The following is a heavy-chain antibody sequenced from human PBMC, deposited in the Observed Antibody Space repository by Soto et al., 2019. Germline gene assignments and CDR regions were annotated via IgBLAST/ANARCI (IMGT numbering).Heavy chain of an antibody. V-gene: IGHV1-69*13. CDR1: GGTFSSYA. J-gene: IGHJ5*02. Sequence: GASVKVSCKASGGTFSSYAISWVRQAPGQGLEWMGGIIPIFGTANYAQKFQGRVTIPADESTSPAYMELSSLRSEDAAVYYCAGAMIVVVIRGFDPWGQGTLVTLSS. CDR2: IIPIFGTA. CDR3: AGAMIVVVIRGFDP. D-gene: IGHD3-22*01.